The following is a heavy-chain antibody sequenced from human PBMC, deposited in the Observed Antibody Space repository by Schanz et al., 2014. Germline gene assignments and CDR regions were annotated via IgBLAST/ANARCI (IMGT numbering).Heavy chain of an antibody. V-gene: IGHV3-48*01. CDR3: ARDGGRFYDNYFVDV. J-gene: IGHJ6*03. CDR1: GFTVSSNH. D-gene: IGHD3-16*01. CDR2: IDGKSTTV. Sequence: VQLAESGGGLVQPGGSLRLSCAVSGFTVSSNHMSWVRQAPGKGLEWLSYIDGKSTTVYYADSVKGRFTVSRDNARNSLYLHMNTLGAEDTAVYYCARDGGRFYDNYFVDVWGNGTTVTVSS.